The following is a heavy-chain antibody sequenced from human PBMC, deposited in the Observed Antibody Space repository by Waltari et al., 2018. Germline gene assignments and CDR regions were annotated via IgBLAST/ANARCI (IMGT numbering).Heavy chain of an antibody. Sequence: EVQLVGSGGGLVQPGGSLRLSCPASGFTLGDYAMSWVRKAPGKGREGVGFIRSKAYGGTTEYAAAVKGRFTISRDDSKSSAYLQMNSLKTEDTAVYYGTRDSTWGYSSSSVGYWGQGTLVTVSS. D-gene: IGHD6-6*01. CDR2: IRSKAYGGTT. V-gene: IGHV3-49*04. CDR1: GFTLGDYA. J-gene: IGHJ4*02. CDR3: TRDSTWGYSSSSVGY.